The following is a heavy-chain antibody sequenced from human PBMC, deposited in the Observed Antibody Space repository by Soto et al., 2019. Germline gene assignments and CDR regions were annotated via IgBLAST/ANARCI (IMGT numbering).Heavy chain of an antibody. CDR2: FYPGDSDT. Sequence: PGESLKISCKGSGYRFTNYWIAWVRQMPGKGLEWMGIFYPGDSDTRYSPSFQGQVTISADRSISTAYLQWRSLKASDTAMYYCARHQGASWGGDFDYWGQGTPVPVSS. D-gene: IGHD3-16*01. CDR3: ARHQGASWGGDFDY. CDR1: GYRFTNYW. V-gene: IGHV5-51*01. J-gene: IGHJ4*02.